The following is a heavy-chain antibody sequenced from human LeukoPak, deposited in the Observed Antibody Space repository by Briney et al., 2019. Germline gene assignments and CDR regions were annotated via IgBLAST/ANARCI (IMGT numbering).Heavy chain of an antibody. CDR1: GFTVSSNY. Sequence: GSLRLSCAASGFTVSSNYMSWVRQAPGMGLEWVSVTYSGGDTYYADSVKGRFTISRDNSKNTLYLQMNSLRAEDTAVYYCARLGMIQAYSTEDYWGQGTLVTVSS. J-gene: IGHJ4*02. CDR3: ARLGMIQAYSTEDY. D-gene: IGHD6-13*01. CDR2: TYSGGDT. V-gene: IGHV3-53*01.